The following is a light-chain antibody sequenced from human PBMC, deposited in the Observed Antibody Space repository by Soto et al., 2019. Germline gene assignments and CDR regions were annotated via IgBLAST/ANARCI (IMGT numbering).Light chain of an antibody. J-gene: IGLJ2*01. CDR2: SNN. V-gene: IGLV1-44*01. CDR3: AALDDSLNGLV. Sequence: QSVLTQPPSASGTPGQWVTISCSGSSSNIGSNPVTWYQQLPATAPKILIYSNNQRPSGVPDRFSGSKSGTSASLAISGLQSEDEADYYCAALDDSLNGLVFGGGTKLTVL. CDR1: SSNIGSNP.